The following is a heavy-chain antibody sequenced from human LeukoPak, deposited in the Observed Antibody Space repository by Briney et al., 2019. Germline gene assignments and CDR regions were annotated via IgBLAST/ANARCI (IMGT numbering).Heavy chain of an antibody. CDR1: GYTFTGYY. CDR2: IKPNSGGT. CDR3: ARDMGDYDILTGYSPFDY. D-gene: IGHD3-9*01. J-gene: IGHJ4*02. Sequence: ASVKVSCKASGYTFTGYYMHWVRQAPGQGLEWMGWIKPNSGGTNYAQKFQGRVTMTRDTSISTAYMELSRLRSDDTAVYYCARDMGDYDILTGYSPFDYWGQGTLVTVSS. V-gene: IGHV1-2*02.